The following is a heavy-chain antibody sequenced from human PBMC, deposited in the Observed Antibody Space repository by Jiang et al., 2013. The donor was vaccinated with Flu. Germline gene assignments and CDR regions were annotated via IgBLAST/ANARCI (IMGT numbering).Heavy chain of an antibody. D-gene: IGHD1-1*01. V-gene: IGHV3-21*01. CDR1: GFTFSSYS. CDR2: ISSSSSYI. J-gene: IGHJ3*02. Sequence: SGGGVVQPGRSLRLSCAASGFTFSSYSMNWVRQAPGKGLEWVSSISSSSSYIYYADSVKGRFTISRDNAKNSLYLQMNSLRAEDTAAYYCAERDQRSYDAFDIWGQGTMVTVSS. CDR3: AERDQRSYDAFDI.